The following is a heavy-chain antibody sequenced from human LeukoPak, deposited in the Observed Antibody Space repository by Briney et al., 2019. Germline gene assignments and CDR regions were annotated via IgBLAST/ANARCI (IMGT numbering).Heavy chain of an antibody. CDR2: LSKSGNT. V-gene: IGHV4-59*01. Sequence: SETLSLTCTVSGGSISSYYWSWIRLPPGKGLEWIGYLSKSGNTNYSPSLKSRVTISVDTSKNQFSLKLSSVTAADTAVYYCASRPYYHYGMDVWGQGTTITVSS. CDR3: ASRPYYHYGMDV. CDR1: GGSISSYY. J-gene: IGHJ6*02.